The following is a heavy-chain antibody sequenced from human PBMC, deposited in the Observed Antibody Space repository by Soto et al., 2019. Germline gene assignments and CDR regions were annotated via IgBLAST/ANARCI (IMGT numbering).Heavy chain of an antibody. CDR2: ISYDGSNK. V-gene: IGHV3-30-3*01. Sequence: QVQLVESGGGVVQPGRSLRLSCAASGFTFSSYAMHWVRQAPGKGLEWVAVISYDGSNKYYADSVKGRFTISRDNSTYPLYLQMNSLSAEDTAVYYCASIPAEYYDSSGRPDYWGPGTLVPLSS. CDR3: ASIPAEYYDSSGRPDY. J-gene: IGHJ4*02. D-gene: IGHD3-22*01. CDR1: GFTFSSYA.